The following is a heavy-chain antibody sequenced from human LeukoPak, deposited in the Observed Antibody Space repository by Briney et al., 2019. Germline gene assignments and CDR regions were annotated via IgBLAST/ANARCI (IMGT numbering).Heavy chain of an antibody. D-gene: IGHD5-12*01. CDR1: GFTFSSYA. J-gene: IGHJ4*02. V-gene: IGHV4-39*01. CDR2: IYYSGST. Sequence: GSLRLSCAASGFTFSSYAMSWVRQAPGKGLEWIGSIYYSGSTYYNPSLKSRVTISVDTSKNQFSLKLSSVTAADTAVYYCARHRDIVATIDYWGQGTLVTVSS. CDR3: ARHRDIVATIDY.